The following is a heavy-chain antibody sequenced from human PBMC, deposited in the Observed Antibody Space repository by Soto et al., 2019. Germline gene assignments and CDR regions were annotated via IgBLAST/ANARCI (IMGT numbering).Heavy chain of an antibody. Sequence: EVQLVESGGGLVKPGGSLRLSCAASGFTFSSYSMNWVRQAPGKGLEWVSSISSSSSYIYYADSVKGRFTISRDNAKNSLYLQMNSLRAEDTAVYYCARSLAAARPYYYYYGMDVWGQGTTVTASS. CDR1: GFTFSSYS. V-gene: IGHV3-21*01. CDR3: ARSLAAARPYYYYYGMDV. CDR2: ISSSSSYI. D-gene: IGHD6-13*01. J-gene: IGHJ6*02.